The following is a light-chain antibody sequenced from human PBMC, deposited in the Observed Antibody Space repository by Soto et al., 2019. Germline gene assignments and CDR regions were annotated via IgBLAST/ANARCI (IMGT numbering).Light chain of an antibody. J-gene: IGLJ1*01. CDR3: SSYSTTNILV. CDR2: DVN. V-gene: IGLV2-14*01. CDR1: SSDVGGYNY. Sequence: QSVLTQPPSASGSPGQSVTISCTGTSSDVGGYNYVSWYQQHPGKAPKLMIYDVNNRPSGVSNHFSGSKSGNTASLVISGLQANDEADYYCSSYSTTNILVFGSGTKLTVL.